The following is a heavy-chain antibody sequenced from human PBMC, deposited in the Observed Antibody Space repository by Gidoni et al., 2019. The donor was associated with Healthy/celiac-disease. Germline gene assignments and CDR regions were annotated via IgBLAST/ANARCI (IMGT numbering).Heavy chain of an antibody. CDR2: IIPILGIA. CDR3: ARVCGGDCYSAFDY. V-gene: IGHV1-69*09. CDR1: GGTFRSYA. J-gene: IGHJ4*02. Sequence: QVQLVQSGAEVKKPGSSVTVSCKASGGTFRSYAISWVRQAPGQGLEWMGRIIPILGIANYAQKFQGRVSITADKSTSTSYMELSSLRSEDTAVYYCARVCGGDCYSAFDYWGQGTLVTVSS. D-gene: IGHD2-21*02.